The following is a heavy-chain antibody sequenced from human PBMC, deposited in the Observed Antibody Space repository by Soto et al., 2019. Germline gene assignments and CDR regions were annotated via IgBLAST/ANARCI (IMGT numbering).Heavy chain of an antibody. CDR1: GFSFSNYN. Sequence: GGSLRLSCVASGFSFSNYNMNWVRQAPGKGLEWVSSISGSGNYTHYADFLRGRFTISRDNAKTSLYLQMNSLRAEDTAVYYCAREGINNYNEYYFDSWGQGTVVTVSS. CDR2: ISGSGNYT. V-gene: IGHV3-21*01. J-gene: IGHJ4*02. CDR3: AREGINNYNEYYFDS. D-gene: IGHD4-4*01.